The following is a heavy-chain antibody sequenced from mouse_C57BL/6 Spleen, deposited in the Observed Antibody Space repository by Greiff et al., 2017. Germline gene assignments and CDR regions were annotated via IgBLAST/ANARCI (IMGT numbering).Heavy chain of an antibody. J-gene: IGHJ2*01. D-gene: IGHD6-1*01. Sequence: EVKLVESEGGLFHPGSSRNFSSPPSEFISGAFYLAGSPKFPERGLEWVANINYDVSSTYYLDSLKSRFIISRDNAKNILYLQMSSLKSEDTATYYCAREGEWQYYFDYWGQGTTLTVSS. V-gene: IGHV5-16*01. CDR3: AREGEWQYYFDY. CDR1: EFISGAFY. CDR2: INYDVSST.